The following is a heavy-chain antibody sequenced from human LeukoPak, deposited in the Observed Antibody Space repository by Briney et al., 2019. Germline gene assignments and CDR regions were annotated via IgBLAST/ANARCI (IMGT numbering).Heavy chain of an antibody. D-gene: IGHD3-3*01. Sequence: GGSLRLSCAASGFTFSSFTMSWVRQAPGKGLEWVSGISSSGDTTYYADSVKGRFTMSRDNAKNKMYLQMRRLRAEDTAVYYCAKDYSIWSGYYFDFWGQGILVTVSS. J-gene: IGHJ4*02. CDR1: GFTFSSFT. CDR2: ISSSGDTT. V-gene: IGHV3-23*01. CDR3: AKDYSIWSGYYFDF.